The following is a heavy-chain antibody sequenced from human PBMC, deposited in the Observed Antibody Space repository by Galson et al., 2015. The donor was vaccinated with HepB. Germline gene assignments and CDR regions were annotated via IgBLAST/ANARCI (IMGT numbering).Heavy chain of an antibody. V-gene: IGHV1-3*01. CDR2: INAGNGNT. J-gene: IGHJ6*02. CDR1: GYTFTSYA. Sequence: SVKVSCKASGYTFTSYAMHWVRQAPGQRLEWMGWINAGNGNTKYSQKFQGRVTITRDTSASTAYMELSSLRSEDTAVYYCTRQRADYYGSGKTYYGMDVWGQGTTVTVSS. CDR3: TRQRADYYGSGKTYYGMDV. D-gene: IGHD3-10*01.